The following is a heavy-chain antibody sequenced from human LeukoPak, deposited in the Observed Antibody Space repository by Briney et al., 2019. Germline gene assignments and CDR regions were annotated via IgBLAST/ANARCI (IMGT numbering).Heavy chain of an antibody. CDR1: GFTFSSYW. CDR3: AKDEGYYYMDV. Sequence: QSGGSLRLSCGASGFTFSSYWMHWVRQAPGKGLEWVAVISYDGSNKYYADSVKGRFTISRDNSKNTLYLQMNSLRAEDTAVYYCAKDEGYYYMDVWGKGTTVTVSS. CDR2: ISYDGSNK. J-gene: IGHJ6*03. V-gene: IGHV3-30*18.